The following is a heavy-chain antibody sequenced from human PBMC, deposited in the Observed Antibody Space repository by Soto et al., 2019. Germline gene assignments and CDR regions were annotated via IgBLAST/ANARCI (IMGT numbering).Heavy chain of an antibody. V-gene: IGHV2-5*02. CDR3: VHRSPSRGAFEI. Sequence: KESGPTLVKPTQTLTLTCTFSGFSLSSSGVGVGWIRQPPGKALEWLAIIYWDDDKRYNPSLKSRVTITKDTSKNQVVLTMTNMDPVDTATFYCVHRSPSRGAFEIWGQGTVVTVSS. CDR2: IYWDDDK. D-gene: IGHD2-2*01. CDR1: GFSLSSSGVG. J-gene: IGHJ3*02.